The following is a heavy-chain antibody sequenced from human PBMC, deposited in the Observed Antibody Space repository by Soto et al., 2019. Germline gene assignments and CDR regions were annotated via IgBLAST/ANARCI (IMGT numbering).Heavy chain of an antibody. CDR2: ISGGGSDT. J-gene: IGHJ5*02. Sequence: EVHLLESGGGLVQPGGSLRLSCSASGFTFRSYAMSWVRQAPGKGLVWVSGISGGGSDTYYSDSVRGRFTISRDNSKNTLYLQMNSLRVEDSAVYFCAKVDSWEWFFPLDAWVQGTLGTVSS. CDR1: GFTFRSYA. V-gene: IGHV3-23*01. CDR3: AKVDSWEWFFPLDA. D-gene: IGHD3-3*01.